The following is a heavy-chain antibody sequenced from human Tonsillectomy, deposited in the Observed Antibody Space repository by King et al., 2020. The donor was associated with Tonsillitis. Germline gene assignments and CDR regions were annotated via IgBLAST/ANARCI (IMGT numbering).Heavy chain of an antibody. V-gene: IGHV3-21*01. Sequence: VQLVESGGGLVKPGGSLRLSCAASGFTFSSYSMNWVRQVPGKGLEWVLSISSSSSYIYYADSVKGRFTISRDNAKNSLYLQMNSLRAEATAVYYCARALEDYGMDVWGQGTTVTVSS. CDR2: ISSSSSYI. D-gene: IGHD3-3*01. J-gene: IGHJ6*02. CDR1: GFTFSSYS. CDR3: ARALEDYGMDV.